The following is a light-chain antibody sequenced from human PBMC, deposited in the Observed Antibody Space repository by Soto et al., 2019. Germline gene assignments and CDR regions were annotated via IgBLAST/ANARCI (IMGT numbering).Light chain of an antibody. J-gene: IGKJ3*01. CDR1: QSISSN. CDR3: HQYNSWPRGT. Sequence: EIVMTQSPATLSVSPGERVTLSCRASQSISSNLAWYQQKPGQAPRLLIYGASTRATGIPARFSGSGPGTESTLTISSLQSEDSAVYYCHQYNSWPRGTFGPGTKVEIK. CDR2: GAS. V-gene: IGKV3-15*01.